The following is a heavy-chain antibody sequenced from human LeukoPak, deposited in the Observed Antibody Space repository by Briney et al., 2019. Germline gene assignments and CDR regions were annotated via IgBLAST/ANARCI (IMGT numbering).Heavy chain of an antibody. CDR1: GFTFTSYA. CDR2: MNPNSGNT. CDR3: ARNGDDTMIVVAPNWFDP. V-gene: IGHV1-8*01. D-gene: IGHD3-22*01. Sequence: ASVKVSCKASGFTFTSYAINWVRQATGQGLEWMGWMNPNSGNTGYAQKFQGRVTMTRNTSISTAYMELSSLRSEDTAVYYCARNGDDTMIVVAPNWFDPWGQGTLVTVSS. J-gene: IGHJ5*02.